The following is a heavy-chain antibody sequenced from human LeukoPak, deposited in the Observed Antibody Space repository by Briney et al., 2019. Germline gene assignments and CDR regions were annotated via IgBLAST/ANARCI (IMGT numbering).Heavy chain of an antibody. CDR1: GYSFTSYW. V-gene: IGHV5-51*01. D-gene: IGHD1-26*01. CDR3: ARGSGSYHTAYMN. Sequence: GESLKISCKGSGYSFTSYWIGWVRQVPGKGLGWMGIIYPGDSDTRYSPSFQGQVTISADKSLSPAYLQWSSLKASDTAMYYCARGSGSYHTAYMNWGQGSPVTVSS. CDR2: IYPGDSDT. J-gene: IGHJ4*02.